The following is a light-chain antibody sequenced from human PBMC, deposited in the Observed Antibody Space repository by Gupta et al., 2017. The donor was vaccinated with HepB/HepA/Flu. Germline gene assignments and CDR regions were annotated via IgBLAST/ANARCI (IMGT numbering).Light chain of an antibody. Sequence: QSALPQPASVSGSPEQPITISCPGSSSDVGGFNSVSWYQQYPGSAPKLLIYDVSNWPSGVSYRFSGSKSGNTASLTISGLQAEDDADYYCSSFRTGITLVVFGGGTKVTVL. CDR2: DVS. V-gene: IGLV2-14*03. CDR1: SSDVGGFNS. CDR3: SSFRTGITLVV. J-gene: IGLJ2*01.